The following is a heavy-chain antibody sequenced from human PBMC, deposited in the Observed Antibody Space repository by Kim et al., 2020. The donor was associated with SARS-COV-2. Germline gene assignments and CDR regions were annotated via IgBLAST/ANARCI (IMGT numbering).Heavy chain of an antibody. Sequence: SNYSPHTTSRVTIAVDTSKNQFSLQLSSVSAADTAVYYCARVQRRGWFDPWGQGTLVTVSS. CDR3: ARVQRRGWFDP. CDR2: S. V-gene: IGHV4-59*01. D-gene: IGHD3-16*01. J-gene: IGHJ5*02.